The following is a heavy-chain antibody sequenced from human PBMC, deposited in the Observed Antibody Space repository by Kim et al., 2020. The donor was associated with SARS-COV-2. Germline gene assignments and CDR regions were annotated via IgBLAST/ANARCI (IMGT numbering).Heavy chain of an antibody. D-gene: IGHD6-19*01. CDR3: ARADSSACRCWGY. CDR2: ISGGGKT. CDR1: GFTFSTYP. V-gene: IGHV3-23*01. J-gene: IGHJ4*02. Sequence: GGSLRLSCVASGFTFSTYPMYWVRQAPGKGLEWVSSISGGGKTYYADSVKGRFTISRDNSKNTLYLQMNSLRAEDTAVYFCARADSSACRCWGYWGQGTL.